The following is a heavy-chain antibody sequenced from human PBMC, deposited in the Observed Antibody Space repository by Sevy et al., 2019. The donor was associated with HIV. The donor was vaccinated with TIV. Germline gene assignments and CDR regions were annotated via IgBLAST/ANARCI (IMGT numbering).Heavy chain of an antibody. V-gene: IGHV3-7*01. Sequence: GESLKISCAASGFTFSGYWMSWVRQAPGKGLQWVANIKQDGSKNEFVDSVKGRFTISRDNPKNSLYLQMNSLRAEDTAVYYCAREGAGGFDYWGQRTLVTVSS. D-gene: IGHD2-15*01. CDR2: IKQDGSKN. CDR1: GFTFSGYW. J-gene: IGHJ4*02. CDR3: AREGAGGFDY.